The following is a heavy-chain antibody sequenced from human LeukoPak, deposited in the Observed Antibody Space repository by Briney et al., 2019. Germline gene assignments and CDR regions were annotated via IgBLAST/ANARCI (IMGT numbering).Heavy chain of an antibody. Sequence: GGSLRLSCAASGFTFSEFGMQWVRQAPGKGLEWVAVIWYHGSHQYYVDSVKGRFTIPRDNSKNTLYLQMNSLRAEDTGVYYCAMPTSPFYYYGMDVWGQGTTVTVSS. CDR2: IWYHGSHQ. CDR3: AMPTSPFYYYGMDV. V-gene: IGHV3-33*01. CDR1: GFTFSEFG. D-gene: IGHD6-6*01. J-gene: IGHJ6*02.